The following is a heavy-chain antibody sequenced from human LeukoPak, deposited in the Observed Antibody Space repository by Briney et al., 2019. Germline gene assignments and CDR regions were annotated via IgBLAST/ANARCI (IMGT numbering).Heavy chain of an antibody. J-gene: IGHJ3*01. CDR1: GDPFTSTHYW. Sequence: PSETLSLTCTISGDPFTSTHYWWDWVRLSPGKGLEWIGAIQRTGRTFSNPSLKSRVTIPVDASKRQFSLDLRSATAADTAVYYCARRRHNFDYYDVWGQGTRVTVSS. CDR3: ARRRHNFDYYDV. V-gene: IGHV4-39*01. CDR2: IQRTGRT. D-gene: IGHD1-20*01.